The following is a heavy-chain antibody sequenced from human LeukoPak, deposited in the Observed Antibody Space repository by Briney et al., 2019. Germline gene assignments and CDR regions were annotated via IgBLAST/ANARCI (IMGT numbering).Heavy chain of an antibody. D-gene: IGHD6-13*01. CDR1: GFTFSSYT. V-gene: IGHV3-21*01. J-gene: IGHJ5*02. CDR3: ARDPLSSSSFDP. CDR2: ISSSSSYI. Sequence: GGSLRLSCAASGFTFSSYTMNWVRQAPGKGLEWVSSISSSSSYIYYADSVKGRFTISRDNAKKSLYLQMNSLRAEDTAVYYCARDPLSSSSFDPWGQGTLVTVSS.